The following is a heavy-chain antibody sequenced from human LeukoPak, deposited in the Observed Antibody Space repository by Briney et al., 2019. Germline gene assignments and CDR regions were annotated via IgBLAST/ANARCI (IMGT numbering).Heavy chain of an antibody. CDR1: GGSISSYY. V-gene: IGHV4-59*08. J-gene: IGHJ3*02. Sequence: SETLSLTCTVSGGSISSYYWSWIRQPPGKGLEWIGYIYYSGSTNYNPSLKSRVTISVDTSKNQFSLKLSSVTAADTAVYYCATGGSWYEASAFDIWGQGTMVTVSS. D-gene: IGHD6-13*01. CDR2: IYYSGST. CDR3: ATGGSWYEASAFDI.